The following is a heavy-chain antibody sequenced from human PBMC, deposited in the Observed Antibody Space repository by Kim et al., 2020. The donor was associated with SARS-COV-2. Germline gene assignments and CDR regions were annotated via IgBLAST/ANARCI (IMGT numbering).Heavy chain of an antibody. CDR2: IDPSDSYT. V-gene: IGHV5-10-1*01. Sequence: GESLKISCKGSGYSFTSYWISWVRQMPGKGLEWMGRIDPSDSYTNYSPPFQGHVTIPPDKSISTAYLQWSSLKASETAMYYCARHFGGGYCSGGSCYSGLNGFDPWGQGTLVTVSS. J-gene: IGHJ5*02. CDR3: ARHFGGGYCSGGSCYSGLNGFDP. D-gene: IGHD2-15*01. CDR1: GYSFTSYW.